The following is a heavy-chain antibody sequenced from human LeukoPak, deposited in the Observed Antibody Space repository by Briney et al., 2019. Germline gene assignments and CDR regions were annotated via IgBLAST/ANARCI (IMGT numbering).Heavy chain of an antibody. CDR3: ARDPPKYYDFWSGYYEDY. CDR2: ISAYNGNT. CDR1: GYTFTSYG. V-gene: IGHV1-18*01. D-gene: IGHD3-3*01. J-gene: IGHJ4*02. Sequence: ASVKVSCKASGYTFTSYGISWVRQAPGQGLEWMGWISAYNGNTNYAQKLQGRVTMTTDTSTSTAYMELSRLRSDDTAVYYCARDPPKYYDFWSGYYEDYWGQGTLVTVSS.